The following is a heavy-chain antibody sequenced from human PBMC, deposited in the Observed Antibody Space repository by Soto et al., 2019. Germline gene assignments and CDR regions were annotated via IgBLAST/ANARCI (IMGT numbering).Heavy chain of an antibody. J-gene: IGHJ6*02. Sequence: PSETLSLTCTVSGGSISSSSYYWGWIRQPPGKGLEWIGGTYYSGSTYYNQSLKSRFTISVDTSKHPLSLKLSSVTAADPAVYYCARDTHDYDFWSGSRLRYFYYGMDVWGQGTPVTVS. CDR3: ARDTHDYDFWSGSRLRYFYYGMDV. D-gene: IGHD3-3*01. CDR1: GGSISSSSYY. CDR2: TYYSGST. V-gene: IGHV4-39*02.